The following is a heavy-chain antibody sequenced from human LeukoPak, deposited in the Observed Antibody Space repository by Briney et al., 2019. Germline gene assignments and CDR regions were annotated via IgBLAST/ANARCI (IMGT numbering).Heavy chain of an antibody. CDR2: FDPEDGET. CDR1: GYTLTELS. Sequence: ASVEVSCKVSGYTLTELSMHWVRQAPGKGLEWMGGFDPEDGETIYAQKFQGRVTMTEDTSTDTAYMELSSLRSEDTAVYYCATAPPDYYGMDVWGQGTTVTVSS. V-gene: IGHV1-24*01. J-gene: IGHJ6*02. CDR3: ATAPPDYYGMDV.